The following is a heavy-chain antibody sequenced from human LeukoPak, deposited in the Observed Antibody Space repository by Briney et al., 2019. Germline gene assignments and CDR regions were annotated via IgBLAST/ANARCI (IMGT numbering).Heavy chain of an antibody. V-gene: IGHV3-9*03. J-gene: IGHJ4*02. CDR3: AKKAGNAAYFDY. CDR2: ISWNSGSI. CDR1: GFTFDDYA. D-gene: IGHD6-13*01. Sequence: GGSLRLSCAASGFTFDDYAMHWVRQAPGKGLEWVSGISWNSGSIGYADSVKGRFTISRDNAKNSLYLQMNSLRAEDMALYYCAKKAGNAAYFDYWGQGTLATASS.